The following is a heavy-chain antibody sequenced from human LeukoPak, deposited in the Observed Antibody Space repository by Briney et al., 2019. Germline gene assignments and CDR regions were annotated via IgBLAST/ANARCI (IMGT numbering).Heavy chain of an antibody. J-gene: IGHJ4*02. D-gene: IGHD6-13*01. CDR2: IIPIFGTA. CDR3: ARDRPIAAAGNY. CDR1: GGTFSSYA. V-gene: IGHV1-69*06. Sequence: ASVKVSCKASGGTFSSYAISWARQAPGQGLEWMGRIIPIFGTANYAQKFQGRVTITADKSTSTAYMEPSSLRSEDTAVYYCARDRPIAAAGNYWGQGTLVTVSS.